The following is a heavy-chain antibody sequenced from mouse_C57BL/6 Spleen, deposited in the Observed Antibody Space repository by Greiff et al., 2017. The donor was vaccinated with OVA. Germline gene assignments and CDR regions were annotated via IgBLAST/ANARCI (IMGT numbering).Heavy chain of an antibody. CDR1: GYTFTSYW. V-gene: IGHV1-50*01. J-gene: IGHJ2*01. Sequence: VQLQQSGAELVKPGASVKLSCKASGYTFTSYWMQWVKQRPGQGLEWIGEIDPSDSYTNYNQKFKGKATLTVDTSSSTAYMQLSSLTSEDSAVYYCARGLNYYGSSRYYFDYWGQGTTLTVSS. CDR3: ARGLNYYGSSRYYFDY. D-gene: IGHD1-1*01. CDR2: IDPSDSYT.